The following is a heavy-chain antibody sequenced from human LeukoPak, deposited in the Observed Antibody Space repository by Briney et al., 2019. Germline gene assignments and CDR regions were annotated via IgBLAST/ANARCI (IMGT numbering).Heavy chain of an antibody. D-gene: IGHD3-10*01. CDR2: IYHSGST. J-gene: IGHJ4*02. Sequence: SETLSLTCTVSGGSISSSNWWSWVRQHPGKGLEWIGEIYHSGSTNYNPSLKSRVTISVDTSKNQFSLKLSSVTAADTAVYYCARLVRGPTFFDYWGQGTLVTVSS. CDR1: GGSISSSNW. V-gene: IGHV4-4*02. CDR3: ARLVRGPTFFDY.